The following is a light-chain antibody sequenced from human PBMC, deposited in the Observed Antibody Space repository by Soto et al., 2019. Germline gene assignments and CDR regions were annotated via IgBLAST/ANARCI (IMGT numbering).Light chain of an antibody. V-gene: IGKV3-11*01. CDR3: QERFTWPS. J-gene: IGKJ3*01. Sequence: ETVLTQSPATLSLSPGERATLSCRASQSISNSLAWYQQTPGQAPRLLIYDASKRATGIPARFSGSGSGTDFTLTISSLEPEDFAVYYCQERFTWPSFGPGTKVAIK. CDR1: QSISNS. CDR2: DAS.